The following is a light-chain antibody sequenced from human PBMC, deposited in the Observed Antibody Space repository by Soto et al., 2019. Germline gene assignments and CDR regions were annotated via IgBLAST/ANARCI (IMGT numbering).Light chain of an antibody. CDR2: EGT. J-gene: IGLJ2*01. V-gene: IGLV2-23*01. Sequence: QSALTQPASVSASPGQSITISCTGTSSNVGTYALVSWYQHHPDKAPKLIIYEGTKRPSGIYSRFSGSKSGNTASLTISGLQAEDDADYYCCSFAVGAALVFGGGTKLTVL. CDR3: CSFAVGAALV. CDR1: SSNVGTYAL.